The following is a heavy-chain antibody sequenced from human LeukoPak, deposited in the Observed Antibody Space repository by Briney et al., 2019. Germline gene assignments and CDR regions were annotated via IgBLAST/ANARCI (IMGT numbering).Heavy chain of an antibody. CDR2: IYPGDSDT. V-gene: IGHV5-51*01. CDR3: ARNIGLRQWLASTPYYFEY. D-gene: IGHD6-19*01. J-gene: IGHJ4*02. Sequence: GESLKISCKGSGYSFTSYWIGWVRQMPGKGLEWMGIIYPGDSDTRYSPSFQGQVTISADKSISTAYLQWSSLKASDTAMYYCARNIGLRQWLASTPYYFEYWGQGTLVTVSS. CDR1: GYSFTSYW.